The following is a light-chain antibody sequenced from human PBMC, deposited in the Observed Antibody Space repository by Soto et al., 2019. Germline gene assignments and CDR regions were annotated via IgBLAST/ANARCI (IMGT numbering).Light chain of an antibody. CDR1: QSVFYNSNNKNY. Sequence: DVVLTQSPDSLAVSLGERATINCKSSQSVFYNSNNKNYLAWYQQRVGQPPTLLIYWASTRQSGVPDRFSGSGSGTDFTLTISSLQAEDVAVYFCQQYFSSPLTFGGGTKVEIK. CDR2: WAS. J-gene: IGKJ4*01. CDR3: QQYFSSPLT. V-gene: IGKV4-1*01.